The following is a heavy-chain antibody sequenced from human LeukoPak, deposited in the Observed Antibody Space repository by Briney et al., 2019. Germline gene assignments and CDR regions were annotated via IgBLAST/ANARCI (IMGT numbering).Heavy chain of an antibody. Sequence: GSLRLSCAASGFTFSSYGMHWVRQAPGKGLEWVAVIWYDGSNKYYADSVKGRFTISRDNSKNTLYLQMNSLRAEDTAVYYCASEADTAMVPSHDYWGQGTLVTASS. CDR1: GFTFSSYG. D-gene: IGHD5-18*01. CDR3: ASEADTAMVPSHDY. CDR2: IWYDGSNK. V-gene: IGHV3-33*01. J-gene: IGHJ4*02.